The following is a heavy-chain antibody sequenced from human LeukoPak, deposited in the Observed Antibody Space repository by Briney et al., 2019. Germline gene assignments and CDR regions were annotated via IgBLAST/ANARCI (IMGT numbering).Heavy chain of an antibody. Sequence: SETLSLTCTVSGGSISSYYWSWIRQPPGKGLEWIGEINHSGSTYYNPSLKSRVIISVDTSKNQFSLKLSSVTAAGTAVYYCARGRPVALDPWGQGTLVTVSS. CDR2: INHSGST. D-gene: IGHD6-19*01. V-gene: IGHV4-34*01. CDR1: GGSISSYY. J-gene: IGHJ5*02. CDR3: ARGRPVALDP.